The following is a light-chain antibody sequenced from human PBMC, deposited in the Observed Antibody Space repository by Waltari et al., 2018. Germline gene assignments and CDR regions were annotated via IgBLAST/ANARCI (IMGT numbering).Light chain of an antibody. Sequence: QSALTQPASVSGSPGQSITISCTGTSSDVGSYGLVSWYQQQPGKAPKLIIYEVNKRPSGVSSRFSGSRSANTAALTISGLQAEDESDYYCISYTSRAAAYVFGSGTTVTVL. CDR2: EVN. V-gene: IGLV2-14*01. J-gene: IGLJ1*01. CDR1: SSDVGSYGL. CDR3: ISYTSRAAAYV.